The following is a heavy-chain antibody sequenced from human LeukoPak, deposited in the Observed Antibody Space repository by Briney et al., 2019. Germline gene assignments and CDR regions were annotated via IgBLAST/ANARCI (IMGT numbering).Heavy chain of an antibody. D-gene: IGHD4-17*01. Sequence: PGGSLRLSCAASGFTFSSYSMNWVRQAPGKGLEWVSGIIPSGHTTYYADSVRGRFTISRDNSRNTVYLQMNSLRAEDTAVYYCAKTVTTWDYWGQGTLVTVSS. CDR3: AKTVTTWDY. CDR2: IIPSGHTT. J-gene: IGHJ4*02. V-gene: IGHV3-23*01. CDR1: GFTFSSYS.